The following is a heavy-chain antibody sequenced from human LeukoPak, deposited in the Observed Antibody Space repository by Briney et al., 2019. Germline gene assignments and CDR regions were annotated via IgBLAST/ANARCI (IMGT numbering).Heavy chain of an antibody. CDR3: ARGQRSYSYYYYYYMDV. V-gene: IGHV1-69*13. CDR2: IIPIFGTA. CDR1: GGTFSSYA. J-gene: IGHJ6*03. D-gene: IGHD1-26*01. Sequence: ASVKVSCKASGGTFSSYAISWVRQAPGQGLEWMGGIIPIFGTANYAQKFQGRVTITADESTSTAYMELSSLRSEDTAVYYCARGQRSYSYYYYYYMDVWGKGATVTVSS.